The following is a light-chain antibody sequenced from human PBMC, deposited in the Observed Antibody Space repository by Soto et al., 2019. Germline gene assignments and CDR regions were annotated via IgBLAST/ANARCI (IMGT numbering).Light chain of an antibody. CDR3: SSYTSSITYV. J-gene: IGLJ1*01. V-gene: IGLV2-14*01. Sequence: QYVLTQPASVSGSPGQSITISCTGTSSDVGGYNYVSWYQQHPGKAPKLMIYEVSNRPSGVSNRFSGSKSGNTASLTISGLQAEDEADYYCSSYTSSITYVFGTGTKLTVL. CDR1: SSDVGGYNY. CDR2: EVS.